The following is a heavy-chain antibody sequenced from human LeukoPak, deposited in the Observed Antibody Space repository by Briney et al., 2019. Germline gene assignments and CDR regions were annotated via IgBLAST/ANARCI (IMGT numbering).Heavy chain of an antibody. CDR1: GGSISSYY. CDR2: IYYSGST. J-gene: IGHJ5*02. Sequence: PSETLSLTCTVSGGSISSYYWSWIRQPPGKGLEWIGYIYYSGSTNHNPSLKSRVTISVDTSKNQFSLKLSSVTAADTAVYYCARGKYFDWLLGWFDPWGQGTLVTVSS. D-gene: IGHD3-9*01. V-gene: IGHV4-59*01. CDR3: ARGKYFDWLLGWFDP.